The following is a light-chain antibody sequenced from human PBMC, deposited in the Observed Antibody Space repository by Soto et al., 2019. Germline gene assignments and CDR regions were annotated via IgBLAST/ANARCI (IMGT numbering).Light chain of an antibody. CDR1: QDISNY. CDR3: QQYDNFPRAIN. V-gene: IGKV1-33*01. CDR2: DAS. J-gene: IGKJ5*01. Sequence: DIQMTQSPSSLSASVGDRVTIACQASQDISNYLHWYQQKPGKAPKLLIYDASNLETGVPSRFSGSGSETDFTFTISSLQPEDIPTYYCQQYDNFPRAINFGQGTRLELK.